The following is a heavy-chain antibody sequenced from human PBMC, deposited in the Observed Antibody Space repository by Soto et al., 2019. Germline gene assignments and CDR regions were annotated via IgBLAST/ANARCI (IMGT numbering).Heavy chain of an antibody. Sequence: SETLSLTCTVSGGSISSSSYYWGWIRQPPGKGLEWIGSIYYSGSTYYNPSLKSRVTISVDTSKNQFSLKLSSVTAADTAVYYCARGLPLRTYYYYGMDVWGQGTTVTVSS. CDR1: GGSISSSSYY. D-gene: IGHD3-16*01. CDR2: IYYSGST. CDR3: ARGLPLRTYYYYGMDV. V-gene: IGHV4-39*01. J-gene: IGHJ6*02.